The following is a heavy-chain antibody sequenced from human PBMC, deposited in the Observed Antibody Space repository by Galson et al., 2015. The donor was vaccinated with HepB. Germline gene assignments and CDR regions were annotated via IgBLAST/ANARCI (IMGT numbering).Heavy chain of an antibody. CDR2: ISSSSTYR. CDR1: GFIFDSYS. D-gene: IGHD6-19*01. Sequence: SLRLSCAASGFIFDSYSMDWVRQAPGKGLEWVSSISSSSTYRYYADSVKDRFTISRDNAKNSLYLQINNLRAEDTAVYFCAREKSGIAVAGTRASDCWGQGTLVTVSS. J-gene: IGHJ4*02. CDR3: AREKSGIAVAGTRASDC. V-gene: IGHV3-21*01.